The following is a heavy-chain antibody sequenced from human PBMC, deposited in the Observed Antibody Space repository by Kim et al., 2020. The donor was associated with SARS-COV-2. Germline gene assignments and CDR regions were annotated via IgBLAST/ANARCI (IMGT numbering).Heavy chain of an antibody. Sequence: GGSLRLSCAASGFTFSSYGMHWVRQAPGKGLEWVAVISYDGSNKYYADSVKGRFTISRDNSKNTLYLQMNSLRAEDTAVYYCATSDYPSITICGVVIPITAPFDYWGQGTLVTVSS. D-gene: IGHD3-3*01. J-gene: IGHJ4*02. CDR3: ATSDYPSITICGVVIPITAPFDY. CDR1: GFTFSSYG. V-gene: IGHV3-30*03. CDR2: ISYDGSNK.